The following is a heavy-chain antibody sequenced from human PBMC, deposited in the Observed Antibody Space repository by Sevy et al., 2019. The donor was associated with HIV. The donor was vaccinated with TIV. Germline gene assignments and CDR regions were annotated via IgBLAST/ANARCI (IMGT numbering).Heavy chain of an antibody. V-gene: IGHV3-33*01. CDR1: GFTFSTYG. CDR3: VRDFSYCTNGVCFLDY. Sequence: GGSLRLSCAASGFTFSTYGMHWVRQAPGKGLELVAVIWYDGSNKYYADSVKGRFTISRDNSKNTLYLQMNSVRAEDTAVYFCVRDFSYCTNGVCFLDYWGQGTLVTVSS. CDR2: IWYDGSNK. J-gene: IGHJ4*02. D-gene: IGHD2-8*01.